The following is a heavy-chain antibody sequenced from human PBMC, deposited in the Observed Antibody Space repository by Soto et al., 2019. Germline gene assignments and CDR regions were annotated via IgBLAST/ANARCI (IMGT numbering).Heavy chain of an antibody. CDR3: AKCPAWGGGCERFDY. CDR1: GFTFSNYA. Sequence: EVQLLESGGGLVQRGGSLRLSCAASGFTFSNYAMSWVRQAPGKGLEWVSLISDSGGSTYYAGSVKGRFTISRDNSKNTLYLQMNSLRAEDTDVHYCAKCPAWGGGCERFDYWGQGALVTVSS. V-gene: IGHV3-23*01. J-gene: IGHJ4*02. CDR2: ISDSGGST. D-gene: IGHD2-15*01.